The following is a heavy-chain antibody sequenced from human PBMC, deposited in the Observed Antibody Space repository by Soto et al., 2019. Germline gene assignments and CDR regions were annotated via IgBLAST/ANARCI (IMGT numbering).Heavy chain of an antibody. CDR2: MNPNSGNT. CDR1: GCTFTSYD. V-gene: IGHV1-8*01. D-gene: IGHD1-1*01. J-gene: IGHJ5*02. CDR3: ARAPVHHPVQLERLNWFAP. Sequence: GASVKVSCKASGCTFTSYDINWVRQATGQGLEWMGWMNPNSGNTGYAQKFQGRVTMTRNTSISTAYMELSSLRSEDTAAYYCARAPVHHPVQLERLNWFAPWGQGTLVTVSS.